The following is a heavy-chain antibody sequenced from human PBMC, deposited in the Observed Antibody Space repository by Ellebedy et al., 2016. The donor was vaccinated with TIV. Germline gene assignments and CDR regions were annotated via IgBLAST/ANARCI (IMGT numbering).Heavy chain of an antibody. CDR1: GFTFNSYA. CDR3: ARALRNFDWLKSFDP. Sequence: PGGSLRLSCGASGFTFNSYAFHWVRQAPGKGLEWVALISYDATTQYHADSVKGRFTISSDNSRNTLYLQMNSLRPEDTAVYFCARALRNFDWLKSFDPWGQGTLVTVSS. D-gene: IGHD3-9*01. V-gene: IGHV3-30*04. CDR2: ISYDATTQ. J-gene: IGHJ5*01.